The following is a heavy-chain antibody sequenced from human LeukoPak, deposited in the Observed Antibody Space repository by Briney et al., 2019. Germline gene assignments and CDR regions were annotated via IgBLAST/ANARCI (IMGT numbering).Heavy chain of an antibody. CDR3: AKDAVFGGVDY. D-gene: IGHD3-16*01. J-gene: IGHJ4*02. CDR2: ISWDGGST. V-gene: IGHV3-43*01. CDR1: GFTFDDYT. Sequence: GGSLRLSCAASGFTFDDYTMHWVRQAPGKGLEWVSLISWDGGSTYYADSVKGRFTISRDNSKNTLYLQMNSLRAEDTAVYYCAKDAVFGGVDYWGQGTLVTVSP.